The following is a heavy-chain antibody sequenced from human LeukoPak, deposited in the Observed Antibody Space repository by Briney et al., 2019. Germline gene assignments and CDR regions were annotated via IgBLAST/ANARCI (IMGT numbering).Heavy chain of an antibody. D-gene: IGHD4-17*01. J-gene: IGHJ4*02. CDR1: GGSISSYY. CDR3: ARWGLTTVTRALDY. V-gene: IGHV4-59*08. CDR2: IYYSGST. Sequence: SETLSLTCTVSGGSISSYYWSWIRQPPGKGLEWLGYIYYSGSTNYNPSLKSRVTISVDTSKNQFSLKLSSVTAADTAVYYCARWGLTTVTRALDYWGQGTLVTVSS.